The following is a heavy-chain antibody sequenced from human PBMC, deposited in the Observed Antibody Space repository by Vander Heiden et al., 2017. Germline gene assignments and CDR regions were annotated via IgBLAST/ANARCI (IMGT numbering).Heavy chain of an antibody. CDR2: TYYRSKWYN. D-gene: IGHD6-19*01. V-gene: IGHV6-1*01. CDR1: GDSVSSNSAA. Sequence: QVQLQQSGPGLVKPSQTLSLTCAISGDSVSSNSAAWHWIRQSPARGLEWLGRTYYRSKWYNDYAVSVKSRITINPDTSKNQFSLQLNSVTPEDTAVYYCAREVAVAGTPAYYYYGMDVWGQGTTVTVSS. J-gene: IGHJ6*02. CDR3: AREVAVAGTPAYYYYGMDV.